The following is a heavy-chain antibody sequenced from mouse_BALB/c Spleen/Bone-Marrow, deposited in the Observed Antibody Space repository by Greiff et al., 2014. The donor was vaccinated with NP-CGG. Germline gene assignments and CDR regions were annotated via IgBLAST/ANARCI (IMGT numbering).Heavy chain of an antibody. CDR1: GYTFTDYH. D-gene: IGHD2-12*01. CDR3: ARPNTTPFDY. Sequence: EVQLVESGPELVKPGASVRIPCKASGYTFTDYHMDWVKQSHGKSLAWIGDIDPNNGTTIYNRNFKGKATLTVDKSSSTAYMELRSLTSEDTAVYYCARPNTTPFDYWGQGTLVTVSS. J-gene: IGHJ3*01. V-gene: IGHV1-18*01. CDR2: IDPNNGTT.